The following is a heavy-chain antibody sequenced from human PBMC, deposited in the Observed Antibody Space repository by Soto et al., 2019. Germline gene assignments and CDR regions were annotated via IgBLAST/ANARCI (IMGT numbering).Heavy chain of an antibody. J-gene: IGHJ3*02. V-gene: IGHV3-9*01. CDR2: ISWNSGSI. D-gene: IGHD6-19*01. CDR1: GFTFDDYA. Sequence: PGGSLRLSCAASGFTFDDYAMHWVRQAPGKGLEWVLGISWNSGSIGYADSVKGRFTISRDNAKNSLYLQMNSLRAEDTALYYCAKDIQYSSGWYPPVIVAFGIWGQGTMVTVSS. CDR3: AKDIQYSSGWYPPVIVAFGI.